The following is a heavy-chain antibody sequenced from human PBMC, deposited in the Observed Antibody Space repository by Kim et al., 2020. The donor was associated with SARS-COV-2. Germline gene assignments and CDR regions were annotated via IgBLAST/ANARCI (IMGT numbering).Heavy chain of an antibody. J-gene: IGHJ4*02. D-gene: IGHD2-15*01. Sequence: ASVKVSCKASGYTFTNYGISWVRQAPGQGLEWMGWISTYNGNTNYAQKLQGRVTMTTDTSTSTAYMELRSLRSDDTAVYYCARVWDIVVVVATSHDYWGQGTLVTVSS. CDR3: ARVWDIVVVVATSHDY. CDR2: ISTYNGNT. V-gene: IGHV1-18*01. CDR1: GYTFTNYG.